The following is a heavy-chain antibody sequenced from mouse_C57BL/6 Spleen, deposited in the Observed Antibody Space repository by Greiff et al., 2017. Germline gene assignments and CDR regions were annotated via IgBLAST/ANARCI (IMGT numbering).Heavy chain of an antibody. CDR3: EITTVRAKPLGFAY. J-gene: IGHJ3*01. CDR2: IDPSDSYT. D-gene: IGHD1-1*01. V-gene: IGHV1-69*01. CDR1: GYTFTSYW. Sequence: QVQLQQPGAELVMPGASVKLSCKASGYTFTSYWMHWVKQRPGQGLEWIGEIDPSDSYTNYNQKFKGKSTLTVDKSSSTAYMQLSSLTSEDSAVYYCEITTVRAKPLGFAYWGQGTLVTVSA.